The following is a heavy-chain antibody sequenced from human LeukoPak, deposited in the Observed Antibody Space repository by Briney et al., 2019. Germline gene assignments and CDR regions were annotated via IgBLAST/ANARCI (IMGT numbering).Heavy chain of an antibody. V-gene: IGHV1-2*02. CDR1: GYTFTGYY. J-gene: IGHJ3*02. Sequence: ASVNVSCKASGYTFTGYYMHWVRQAPGQGLEWMGWINPNSGGTNYAQKFQGRVTMTRDTSISTAYMELSRLRSDDTAVYYCARDLTDNNSGWTLDAFDIWGQGTMVTVSS. D-gene: IGHD6-19*01. CDR2: INPNSGGT. CDR3: ARDLTDNNSGWTLDAFDI.